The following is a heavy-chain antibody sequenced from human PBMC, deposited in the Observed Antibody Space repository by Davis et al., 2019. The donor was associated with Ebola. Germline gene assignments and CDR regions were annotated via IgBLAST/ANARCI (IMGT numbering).Heavy chain of an antibody. CDR3: ARAKPYSSSSGWYYYYYGMDV. CDR2: ISSSSSYI. CDR1: GFTFSSYG. J-gene: IGHJ6*02. Sequence: GGSLRLSCAASGFTFSSYGMSWVRQAPGKGLEWVSSISSSSSYIYYADSVKGRFTISRDNAKNSLYLQMNSLRAEDTAVYYCARAKPYSSSSGWYYYYYGMDVWGQGTTVTVSS. V-gene: IGHV3-21*01. D-gene: IGHD6-6*01.